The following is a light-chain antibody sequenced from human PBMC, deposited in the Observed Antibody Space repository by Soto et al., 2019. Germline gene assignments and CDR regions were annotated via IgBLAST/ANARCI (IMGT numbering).Light chain of an antibody. CDR1: QDISNY. CDR3: QQYDNLPSA. Sequence: DIQMTQSPSSLSASVGDRVTITCQASQDISNYLNWYQQKPGKAPKLLIYDASNLETGVPSRFSGSGSATDFTFTISSLQHEDIATYYCQQYDNLPSAFGPGTKVDIK. V-gene: IGKV1-33*01. J-gene: IGKJ3*01. CDR2: DAS.